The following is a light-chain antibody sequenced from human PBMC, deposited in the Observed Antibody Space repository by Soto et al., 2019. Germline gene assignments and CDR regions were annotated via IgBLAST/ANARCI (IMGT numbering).Light chain of an antibody. Sequence: VLTQSPATLSLSPGERATLSCRASQNVSSYLAWYQQKPGQAPRLLIYDASNRASGIPDRFSGSGSETDFTLTISSLEPEDFAIYYCQQRSNWPPITFGQGTRLEIK. V-gene: IGKV3-11*01. CDR2: DAS. CDR1: QNVSSY. CDR3: QQRSNWPPIT. J-gene: IGKJ5*01.